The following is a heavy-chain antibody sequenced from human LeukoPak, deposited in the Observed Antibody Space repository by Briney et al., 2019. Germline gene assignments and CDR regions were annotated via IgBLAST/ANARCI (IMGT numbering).Heavy chain of an antibody. J-gene: IGHJ4*02. Sequence: SETLSLTCAVYGGSFSGYYWSWIRQPPGKGLEWIGEINHSGSTNYNPSLKSRVTISVDTSKNQFSLKLSSVTAADTAVYYCARHGGIAAATNIDYWGQGTLVTVSS. CDR1: GGSFSGYY. V-gene: IGHV4-34*01. D-gene: IGHD6-13*01. CDR3: ARHGGIAAATNIDY. CDR2: INHSGST.